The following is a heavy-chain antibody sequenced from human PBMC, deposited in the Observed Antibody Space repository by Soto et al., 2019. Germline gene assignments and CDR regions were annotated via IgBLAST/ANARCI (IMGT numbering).Heavy chain of an antibody. CDR2: INPNSGGT. CDR1: GYTFTGYY. CDR3: ARDWKGYYDTTGYYYVNSFDI. Sequence: ASVKVSCKASGYTFTGYYLHWVRQAPGQGLEWMGWINPNSGGTKYTQRFQGWVTTTRDTSISTAYMELRRLRSDDTAVYYCARDWKGYYDTTGYYYVNSFDIWGQGTMVTVSS. V-gene: IGHV1-2*04. J-gene: IGHJ3*02. D-gene: IGHD3-22*01.